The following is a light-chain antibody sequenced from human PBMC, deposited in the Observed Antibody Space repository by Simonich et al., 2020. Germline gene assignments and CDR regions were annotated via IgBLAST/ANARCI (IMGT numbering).Light chain of an antibody. CDR1: SNDVGGYNY. CDR2: DVS. V-gene: IGLV2-11*01. Sequence: QSALTQPRSVSGSHGQSVTISCPGTSNDVGGYNYVSWYQQHPGKAPKLIIYDVSKRPSGVPDRFSGSKSGNTASLTISGLQAEDEADYYCCSYAGSYVVFGGGTKLTVL. J-gene: IGLJ2*01. CDR3: CSYAGSYVV.